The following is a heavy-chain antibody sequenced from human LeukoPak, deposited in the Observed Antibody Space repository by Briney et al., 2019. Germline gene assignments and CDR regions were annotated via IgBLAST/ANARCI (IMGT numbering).Heavy chain of an antibody. Sequence: GGSLRLSCAASGFTFDDYAMHWVRQVPGKGLEWVSGISWNSGSIGYAVSVKGRFTISRDNAKNSLYLQMNSLRAEDMALYYCAKASRAFCSSTSCHAPFDYWGQGTLVTVSS. CDR1: GFTFDDYA. CDR3: AKASRAFCSSTSCHAPFDY. J-gene: IGHJ4*02. D-gene: IGHD2-2*01. CDR2: ISWNSGSI. V-gene: IGHV3-9*03.